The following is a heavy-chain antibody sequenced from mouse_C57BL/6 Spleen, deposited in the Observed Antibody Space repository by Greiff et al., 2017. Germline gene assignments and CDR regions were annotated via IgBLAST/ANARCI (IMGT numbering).Heavy chain of an antibody. J-gene: IGHJ2*01. CDR1: GYTFTDYE. CDR3: TSRYYSNYLYYFDY. V-gene: IGHV1-15*01. CDR2: IDPETGGT. Sequence: QVQLQESGAELVRPGASVTLSCKASGYTFTDYEMHWVKQTPVHGLEWIGAIDPETGGTAYNQKFKGKAILTADKSSSTAYLVLRSLTSEDSAVYYCTSRYYSNYLYYFDYWGQGTTLTVSS. D-gene: IGHD2-5*01.